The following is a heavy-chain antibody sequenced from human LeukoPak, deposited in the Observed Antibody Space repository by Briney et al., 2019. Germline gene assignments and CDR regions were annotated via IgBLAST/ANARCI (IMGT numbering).Heavy chain of an antibody. CDR2: INAGNGNT. V-gene: IGHV1-3*01. CDR3: ARGSYYYGSGSFMGSDY. CDR1: GYTFTSYY. D-gene: IGHD3-10*01. Sequence: ASVKVSCKASGYTFTSYYMHWVRQAPGQRPEWMGWINAGNGNTEYSQKFHDRVTITRDISANTAYMELSSLTSEDTAVYYCARGSYYYGSGSFMGSDYWGQGTLVTVSS. J-gene: IGHJ4*02.